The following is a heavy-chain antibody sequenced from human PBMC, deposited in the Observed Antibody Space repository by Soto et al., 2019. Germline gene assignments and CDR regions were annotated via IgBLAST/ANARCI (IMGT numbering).Heavy chain of an antibody. CDR1: GGSFSHYF. J-gene: IGHJ4*02. CDR2: IIPVFGTP. V-gene: IGHV1-69*01. CDR3: AIGPDGPLIVMVPFDY. Sequence: QVQVVQSGAEVKKPGSSVKVSCQASGGSFSHYFISWVRQATGQGLEWMGGIIPVFGTPNYAARFQGRATITADESTGTTYMELSSLRSEDTAVYYCAIGPDGPLIVMVPFDYWGQGTPVTVSS. D-gene: IGHD2-15*01.